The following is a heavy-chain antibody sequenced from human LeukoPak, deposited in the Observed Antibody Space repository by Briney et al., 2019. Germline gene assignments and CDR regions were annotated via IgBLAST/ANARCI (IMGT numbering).Heavy chain of an antibody. Sequence: GGSLRLSCAASGFTFSSYAMSWVRQAPGKGLEWVSAISGSGGSTYYADSVKGRFTISRDNAKNSLYLQMNSLRAEDTAVYYCARGGRLRYFDWLLSPFDYWGQGTLVTVSS. CDR3: ARGGRLRYFDWLLSPFDY. CDR1: GFTFSSYA. J-gene: IGHJ4*02. V-gene: IGHV3-23*01. D-gene: IGHD3-9*01. CDR2: ISGSGGST.